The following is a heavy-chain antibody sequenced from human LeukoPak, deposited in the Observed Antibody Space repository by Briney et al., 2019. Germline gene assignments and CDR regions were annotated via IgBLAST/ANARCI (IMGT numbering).Heavy chain of an antibody. Sequence: MTSETLSLTCTVSGGSISSHYWSWIRQPPGKRPEYIGYIYNSGSTNYNPSLKSRVTISLDTSKNQFSLKLSSVTAADTAVYYCARGPYDFWSVPLYYYYYYMDVWGKGTTVTVSS. V-gene: IGHV4-59*11. D-gene: IGHD3-3*01. J-gene: IGHJ6*03. CDR1: GGSISSHY. CDR3: ARGPYDFWSVPLYYYYYYMDV. CDR2: IYNSGST.